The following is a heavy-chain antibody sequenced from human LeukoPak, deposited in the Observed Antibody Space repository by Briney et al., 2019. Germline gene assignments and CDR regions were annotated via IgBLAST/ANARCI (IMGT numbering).Heavy chain of an antibody. V-gene: IGHV3-30-3*01. J-gene: IGHJ3*02. CDR3: AKDLVRYYDSSGYQFDI. CDR1: GFTFSSYA. Sequence: GGSLRLSCAASGFTFSSYAMHWVRQAPGKGLEWVAVISYDGSNKYYADSVKSRFTISRGNSKNTLYLQMNSLRAEDTAVYYCAKDLVRYYDSSGYQFDIWGQGTMVTVSS. CDR2: ISYDGSNK. D-gene: IGHD3-22*01.